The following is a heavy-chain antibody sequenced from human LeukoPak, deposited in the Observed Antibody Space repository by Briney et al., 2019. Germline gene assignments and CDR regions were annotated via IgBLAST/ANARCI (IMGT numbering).Heavy chain of an antibody. V-gene: IGHV3-23*01. CDR1: GLRLRSYA. CDR2: ISDDSSFT. J-gene: IGHJ4*02. Sequence: GGSLRLSCVASGLRLRSYAMNWVRQAPGKGLECISTISDDSSFTYYADSVKGRSAISRDDSKNTLYLQMNSLRAEDTAVYYCARDHRGVRDYFDYWGQGTLVTVSS. D-gene: IGHD3-10*01. CDR3: ARDHRGVRDYFDY.